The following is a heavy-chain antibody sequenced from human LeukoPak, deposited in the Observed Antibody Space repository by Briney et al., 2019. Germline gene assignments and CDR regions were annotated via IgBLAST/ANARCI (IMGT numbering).Heavy chain of an antibody. J-gene: IGHJ3*02. V-gene: IGHV3-7*01. CDR1: GYRFSYLC. CDR3: VNEVPGVMVAFDI. CDR2: IITDGSGS. Sequence: GGPLTLSCRAWGYRFSYLCVSWVRQAPGKGLEWLVNIITDGSGSYYIYSVSARYTVSRNNGNNSHYLQVHSLRGEDTDVNFCVNEVPGVMVAFDIWGQGTMVTVSS. D-gene: IGHD2-2*01.